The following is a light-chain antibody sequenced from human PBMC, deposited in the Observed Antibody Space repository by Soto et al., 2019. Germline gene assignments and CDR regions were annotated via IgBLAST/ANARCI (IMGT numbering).Light chain of an antibody. CDR2: MAS. CDR1: QSISSG. J-gene: IGKJ1*01. V-gene: IGKV1-5*03. Sequence: DIQMTQSPSTLSASIGDRVTITCRASQSISSGWAWYEQKPGKAPKLLIYMASNLQRGVPSRFSGSGSGTEFTIAIRGLQRDDCETSYCQHYTDYSRIFGQGTKVEIK. CDR3: QHYTDYSRI.